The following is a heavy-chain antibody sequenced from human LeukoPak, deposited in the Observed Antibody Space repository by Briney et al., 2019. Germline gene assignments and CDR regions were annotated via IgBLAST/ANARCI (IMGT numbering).Heavy chain of an antibody. V-gene: IGHV3-23*01. J-gene: IGHJ4*02. CDR3: AKDTSIGRYCTNGVCSPFDY. D-gene: IGHD2-8*01. CDR2: ISDTGATT. Sequence: GGSLRLSCAGSGFTFSSYAMSWVRQAPGKGLEGVSAISDTGATTYDADSVKGRFTISRDNSRSTLYLQMNSLTAEDTALYYCAKDTSIGRYCTNGVCSPFDYWGQGTLVTVSS. CDR1: GFTFSSYA.